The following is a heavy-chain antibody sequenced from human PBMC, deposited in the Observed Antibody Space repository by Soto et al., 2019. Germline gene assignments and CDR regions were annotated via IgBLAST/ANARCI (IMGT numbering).Heavy chain of an antibody. D-gene: IGHD2-15*01. V-gene: IGHV1-46*01. CDR2: IDPSGGGT. CDR3: ARDRVDCSGSNCWRSVEDT. Sequence: QVQLVQSGAEVKKPGASVKVSCKASGYTFTSYYMHWVRQAPGQGLEWMGIIDPSGGGTSYAQKFQGRLTMTRDTSTSTVYMELSSLRSEDTAVYYCARDRVDCSGSNCWRSVEDTWGQGTLFTVSS. CDR1: GYTFTSYY. J-gene: IGHJ5*02.